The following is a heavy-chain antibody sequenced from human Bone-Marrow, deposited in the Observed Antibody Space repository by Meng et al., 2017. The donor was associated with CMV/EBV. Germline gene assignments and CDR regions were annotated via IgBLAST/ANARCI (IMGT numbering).Heavy chain of an antibody. CDR3: ARDSDSVRYYDFWSGYYGMDV. CDR1: GFTFSSYS. D-gene: IGHD3-3*01. CDR2: ISSSSYI. Sequence: GESLKISCAASGFTFSSYSMNWVRQAPGKGLEWVSSISSSSYIYYADSVKGRFTISRDNAKNSLYLQMNSLRAEDTAVYYCARDSDSVRYYDFWSGYYGMDVWGQGTTVTVSS. V-gene: IGHV3-21*01. J-gene: IGHJ6*02.